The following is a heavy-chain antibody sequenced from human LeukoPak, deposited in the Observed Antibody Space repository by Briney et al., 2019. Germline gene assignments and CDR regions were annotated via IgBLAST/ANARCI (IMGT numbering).Heavy chain of an antibody. CDR2: IYYSGIT. CDR3: ARPRYNGWAASFDY. Sequence: SETLSLTCTVSGGSISSSSNYWGWIRQPPGKGLEWIGSIYYSGITYCTPSLKSRVTISLDTSKNQFSLKLSSVTAADTAVYYCARPRYNGWAASFDYWGQGTLVTVSS. J-gene: IGHJ4*02. V-gene: IGHV4-39*01. CDR1: GGSISSSSNY. D-gene: IGHD1-1*01.